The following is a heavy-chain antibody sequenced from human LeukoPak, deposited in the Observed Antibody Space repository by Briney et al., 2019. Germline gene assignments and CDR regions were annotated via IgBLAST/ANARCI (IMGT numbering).Heavy chain of an antibody. CDR2: IYYSGST. J-gene: IGHJ4*02. V-gene: IGHV4-30-4*01. D-gene: IGHD3-22*01. CDR3: ARVSHYDSSGYYLNY. Sequence: SETLSLTCTVSGGSISSGDYYWSWIRQPPGKGLEWIGYIYYSGSTYYNPSLKSRVTMSVDTSKNQFSLKLSSVTAADTAVYYCARVSHYDSSGYYLNYWGQGTLVTVSS. CDR1: GGSISSGDYY.